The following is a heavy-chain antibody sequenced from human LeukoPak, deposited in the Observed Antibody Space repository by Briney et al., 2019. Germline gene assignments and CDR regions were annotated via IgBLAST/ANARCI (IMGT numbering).Heavy chain of an antibody. J-gene: IGHJ4*02. V-gene: IGHV1-69*06. Sequence: GASVKVSCKASGGTFSSYAISWVRQAPGQGLEWMGGIIPIFGTANYAQKFQGRVTITADKSTSTAYMELSSLRSEDTAVYYCARVAYSGRSLYYFDYWGQGTLVTVSS. D-gene: IGHD1-26*01. CDR1: GGTFSSYA. CDR2: IIPIFGTA. CDR3: ARVAYSGRSLYYFDY.